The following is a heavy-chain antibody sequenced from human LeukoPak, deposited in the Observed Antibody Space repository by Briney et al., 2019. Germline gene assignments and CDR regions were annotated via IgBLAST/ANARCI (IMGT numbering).Heavy chain of an antibody. CDR2: ISGSGGST. D-gene: IGHD2-2*01. V-gene: IGHV3-23*01. CDR3: ARQYCSSTSCRDAFDI. CDR1: GFTFSNYG. Sequence: GGSLRLSCGASGFTFSNYGMHWVRLAPGKGLEWVSAISGSGGSTYYADSVKGRFTISRDNSKNTLYLQMNSLRAEDTAVYYCARQYCSSTSCRDAFDIWGQGTMVTVSS. J-gene: IGHJ3*02.